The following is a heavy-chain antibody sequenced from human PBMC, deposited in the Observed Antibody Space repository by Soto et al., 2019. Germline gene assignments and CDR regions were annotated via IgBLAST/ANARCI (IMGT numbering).Heavy chain of an antibody. CDR3: AKAGPRITMVRGNPYYYYGMDV. D-gene: IGHD3-10*01. CDR2: ISGSGGST. V-gene: IGHV3-23*01. J-gene: IGHJ6*02. CDR1: GFTFSSYA. Sequence: PGGSLRLSCAASGFTFSSYAMSWVRQAPGKGLEWVSAISGSGGSTYYADSVKGRFTISRDNSKNTLYLQMNSLRAEDTAVYYCAKAGPRITMVRGNPYYYYGMDVWGQGTTVTVSS.